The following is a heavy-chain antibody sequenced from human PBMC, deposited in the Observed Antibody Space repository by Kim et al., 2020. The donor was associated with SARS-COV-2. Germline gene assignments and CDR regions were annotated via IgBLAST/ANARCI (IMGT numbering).Heavy chain of an antibody. J-gene: IGHJ4*02. V-gene: IGHV7-4-1*02. CDR3: ARDRFPDYYDSSGYPYYFDY. CDR2: INTNTGNP. Sequence: ASVKVSCKASGYTFTSYAMNWVRQAPGQGLEWMGWINTNTGNPTYAQGFTGRFVFSLDTSVSTAYLQISSLKAEDTAVYYCARDRFPDYYDSSGYPYYFDYWGQGTLVTVSS. CDR1: GYTFTSYA. D-gene: IGHD3-22*01.